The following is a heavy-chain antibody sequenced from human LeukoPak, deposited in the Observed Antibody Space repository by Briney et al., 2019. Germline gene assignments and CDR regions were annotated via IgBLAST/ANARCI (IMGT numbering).Heavy chain of an antibody. Sequence: SETLSLTCTVSGGSISSGSYYWSWIRQPAGKGLEWIGRIYTSGSTNYNPSLKSRVTTSVDTSKNQFSLKLTSVTAADTAVYYCARSWWEWLPRHFDYWGQGTLVTVSS. CDR1: GGSISSGSYY. D-gene: IGHD6-19*01. J-gene: IGHJ4*02. CDR2: IYTSGST. V-gene: IGHV4-61*02. CDR3: ARSWWEWLPRHFDY.